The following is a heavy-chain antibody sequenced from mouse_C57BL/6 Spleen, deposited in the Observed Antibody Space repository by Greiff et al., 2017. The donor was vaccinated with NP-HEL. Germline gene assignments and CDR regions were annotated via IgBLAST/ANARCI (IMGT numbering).Heavy chain of an antibody. V-gene: IGHV1-82*01. D-gene: IGHD1-1*01. Sequence: QVQLKESGPELVKPGASVKISCKASGYAFSSSWMNWVKQRPGKGLEWIGRIYPGDGDTNYNGKFKGKATLTADKSSSTAYMQLSSLTSEDSAVYFCARSINYYGSSYGYFDDWGTGTTVTVSS. CDR1: GYAFSSSW. CDR3: ARSINYYGSSYGYFDD. J-gene: IGHJ1*03. CDR2: IYPGDGDT.